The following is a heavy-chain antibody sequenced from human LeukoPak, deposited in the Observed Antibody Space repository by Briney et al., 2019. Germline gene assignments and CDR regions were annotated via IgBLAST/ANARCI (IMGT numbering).Heavy chain of an antibody. J-gene: IGHJ4*02. D-gene: IGHD5-24*01. CDR2: IYPGDSDT. CDR1: GYTFTSYW. V-gene: IGHV5-51*01. Sequence: GESLKISCKASGYTFTSYWIAWVRQMPGKGLEWMGIIYPGDSDTRYSPSFQGQVTISADKSSNTAPLQWSSLKASDTAMYYCARQRDGYSFDYWGQGTLVTVSS. CDR3: ARQRDGYSFDY.